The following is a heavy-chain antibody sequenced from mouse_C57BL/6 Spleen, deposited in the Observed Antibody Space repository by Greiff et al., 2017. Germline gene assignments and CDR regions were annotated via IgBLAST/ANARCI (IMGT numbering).Heavy chain of an antibody. CDR2: IDPSDSYT. J-gene: IGHJ4*01. Sequence: VQLQQPGAELVMPGASVKLSCKASGYTFTSYWMYWVKQRPGQGLEWIGEIDPSDSYTNYNQKFKGKSTLTVDKSSSTAYMQLSSLTSEDAAVYYCARWLLCYYAMDYWGQGTSVTVSS. CDR3: ARWLLCYYAMDY. V-gene: IGHV1-69*01. D-gene: IGHD2-3*01. CDR1: GYTFTSYW.